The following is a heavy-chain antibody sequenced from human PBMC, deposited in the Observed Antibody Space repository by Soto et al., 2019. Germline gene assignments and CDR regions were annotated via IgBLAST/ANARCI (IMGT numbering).Heavy chain of an antibody. CDR1: GFSLSTSGVG. CDR3: EQSYDFLSGLSETFFGI. Sequence: QITLKESGPTLVKPTQPLTLTCTFSGFSLSTSGVGVGWIRQPPGKALEWLALIYWDDDKRYSPSLKGRLTLTKEPSKNLDVLTMTNQDPFDTSTYFCEQSYDFLSGLSETFFGIWGQGTLVTVSS. J-gene: IGHJ4*02. V-gene: IGHV2-5*02. CDR2: IYWDDDK. D-gene: IGHD3-3*01.